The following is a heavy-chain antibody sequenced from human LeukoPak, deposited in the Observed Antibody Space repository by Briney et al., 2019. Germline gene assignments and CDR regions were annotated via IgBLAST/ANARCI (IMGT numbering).Heavy chain of an antibody. CDR1: GASISSSSYY. Sequence: KASETLSLTCTVSGASISSSSYYWGWIRQPPGKGLQWIASIYYTGTTYYSPFLKSRVAISVDTSKNQFSLKRSAVAAADTAVYYCARLVSASGVFDYWGQGALVTVSS. CDR3: ARLVSASGVFDY. V-gene: IGHV4-39*01. J-gene: IGHJ4*02. D-gene: IGHD3-10*01. CDR2: IYYTGTT.